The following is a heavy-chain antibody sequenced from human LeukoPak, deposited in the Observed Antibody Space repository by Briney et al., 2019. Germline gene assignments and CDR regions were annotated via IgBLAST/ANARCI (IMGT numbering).Heavy chain of an antibody. CDR2: IRGSDGST. J-gene: IGHJ1*01. CDR3: AKGKKGSAITMIVVVRNAEYFQH. CDR1: GFTFSSYA. V-gene: IGHV3-23*01. D-gene: IGHD3-22*01. Sequence: PGGSLRLSCAASGFTFSSYAMSWVRQAPGSGLEWVSVIRGSDGSTYYADSVKGRFTISRDNSRNTLYLQMNNLRAEDTAVYYCAKGKKGSAITMIVVVRNAEYFQHWGQGTLVTVSS.